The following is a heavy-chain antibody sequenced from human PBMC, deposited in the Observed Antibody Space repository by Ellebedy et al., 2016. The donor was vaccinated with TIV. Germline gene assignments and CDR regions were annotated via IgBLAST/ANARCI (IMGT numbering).Heavy chain of an antibody. CDR2: INSDGSSI. Sequence: GESLKISCAASGFTFSNYWMHWVRQAPGKGLVWVSRINSDGSSISYADSVKGRFTISRDNAKNTLYLQMNSLRAEGTAVYYCARIGGGLYYYDTTGYWLWGQGTLVTVSS. J-gene: IGHJ4*02. CDR3: ARIGGGLYYYDTTGYWL. D-gene: IGHD3-22*01. CDR1: GFTFSNYW. V-gene: IGHV3-74*01.